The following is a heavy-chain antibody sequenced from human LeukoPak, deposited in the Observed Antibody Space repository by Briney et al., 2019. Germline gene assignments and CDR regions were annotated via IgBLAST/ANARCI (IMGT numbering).Heavy chain of an antibody. D-gene: IGHD4-17*01. Sequence: GGSLRLSCAASGFTFSSYAMSWVRQAPGKGLEWVSAISGSGGSTYYADSVKGRFTISRDNSKNTLYLQMNSLRAEDTAVYHCAKPPTNYGDYRYYFDYWGQGTLVTVSS. CDR1: GFTFSSYA. CDR3: AKPPTNYGDYRYYFDY. CDR2: ISGSGGST. J-gene: IGHJ4*02. V-gene: IGHV3-23*01.